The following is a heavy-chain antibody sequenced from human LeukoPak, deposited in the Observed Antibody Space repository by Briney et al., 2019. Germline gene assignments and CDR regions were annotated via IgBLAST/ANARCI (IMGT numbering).Heavy chain of an antibody. J-gene: IGHJ4*02. Sequence: PGGSLRLSCAASGFTFSSYAMHWVRQAPGKGLEWVAVISYDGSNKYYADSVKGRFTISRDNSKNTLYLQMNSLRAEDTAVYYCANDYGDYGALDYWGQGTLVTVSS. D-gene: IGHD4-17*01. CDR2: ISYDGSNK. V-gene: IGHV3-30*04. CDR3: ANDYGDYGALDY. CDR1: GFTFSSYA.